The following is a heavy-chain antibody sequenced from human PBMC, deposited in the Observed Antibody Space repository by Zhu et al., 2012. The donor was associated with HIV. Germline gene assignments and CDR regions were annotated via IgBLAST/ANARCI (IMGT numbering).Heavy chain of an antibody. CDR3: ARLSGWYNFDY. D-gene: IGHD6-19*01. Sequence: PPGKGLEWIGSIYYSGSTYYNPSLKSRVTISVDTSKNQFSLKLSSVTAADTAVYYCARLSGWYNFDYWGQGTLVTVSS. J-gene: IGHJ4*02. V-gene: IGHV4-39*07. CDR2: IYYSGST.